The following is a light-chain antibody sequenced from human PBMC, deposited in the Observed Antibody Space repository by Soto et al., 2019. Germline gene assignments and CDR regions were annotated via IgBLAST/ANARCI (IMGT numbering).Light chain of an antibody. J-gene: IGKJ1*01. CDR3: QQYNGYSRA. Sequence: DIQMTQSPSALSASVGDRVTITCRASQSISHWLAWYQQKPGRAPKLLSYGTSTLQSGVPSRFSGRGSGTEFTLPIASLQADDFATYYCQQYNGYSRAFGQGTKVEV. CDR2: GTS. CDR1: QSISHW. V-gene: IGKV1-5*01.